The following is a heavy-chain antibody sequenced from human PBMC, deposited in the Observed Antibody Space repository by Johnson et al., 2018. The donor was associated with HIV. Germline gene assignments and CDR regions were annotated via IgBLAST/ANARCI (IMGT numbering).Heavy chain of an antibody. V-gene: IGHV3-23*04. D-gene: IGHD3-10*01. Sequence: VQLVESGGGVVQPGGSLRLSCAASRFTFSSYWMHWVRQAPGKGLVWVSGISGSGDSIGYADSVKGRFTISRDNSKNTMYLQMNSLTGEDTAVYYCALEAVRSTDAFDICGQGTMVIVSS. CDR1: RFTFSSYW. J-gene: IGHJ3*02. CDR2: ISGSGDSI. CDR3: ALEAVRSTDAFDI.